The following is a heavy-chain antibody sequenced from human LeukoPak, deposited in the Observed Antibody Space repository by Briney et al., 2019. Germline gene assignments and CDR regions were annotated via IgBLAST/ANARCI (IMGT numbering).Heavy chain of an antibody. J-gene: IGHJ6*03. CDR1: GGSISSGDYY. CDR2: IYYSGST. CDR3: ARVDGDFWSHYYMDV. D-gene: IGHD3-3*01. Sequence: PSQTLSLTCIVSGGSISSGDYYWSWIRQPPGKGLEWIGYIYYSGSTYYNLSLKSRVTISVDTSKNQFALKLSSVTAADTAVYYCARVDGDFWSHYYMDVWGKGTTVTVS. V-gene: IGHV4-30-4*08.